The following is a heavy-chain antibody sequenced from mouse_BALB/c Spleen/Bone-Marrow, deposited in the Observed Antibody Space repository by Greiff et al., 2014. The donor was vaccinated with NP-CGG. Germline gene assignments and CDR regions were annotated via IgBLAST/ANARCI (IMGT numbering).Heavy chain of an antibody. CDR1: GFTFSDYY. V-gene: IGHV5-4*02. CDR3: ARDYDYDPAWFAY. D-gene: IGHD2-4*01. CDR2: ISDGGSYT. J-gene: IGHJ3*01. Sequence: EVQLQESGGGLVKPGGSLKLSCAASGFTFSDYYKYWVRQTPEKRLEWVATISDGGSYTYYPDSVKGRFTISRDNAKNNLYLQMSSLKSEDTAMYYCARDYDYDPAWFAYWGQGTLVTVSA.